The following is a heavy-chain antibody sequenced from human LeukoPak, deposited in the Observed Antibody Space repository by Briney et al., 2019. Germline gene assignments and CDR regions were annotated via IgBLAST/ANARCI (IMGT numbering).Heavy chain of an antibody. Sequence: SETLSLTCTVSRGSISSYYWSCIRQPPGKGLEWIGYIYYSGSTKYNPSLKSRVTISVDTSKNQFSLKLSSVTAADTAVYYCARQSHPSSSSWLLDHWGQGSLVTVSS. J-gene: IGHJ4*02. CDR3: ARQSHPSSSSWLLDH. CDR2: IYYSGST. D-gene: IGHD6-13*01. CDR1: RGSISSYY. V-gene: IGHV4-59*08.